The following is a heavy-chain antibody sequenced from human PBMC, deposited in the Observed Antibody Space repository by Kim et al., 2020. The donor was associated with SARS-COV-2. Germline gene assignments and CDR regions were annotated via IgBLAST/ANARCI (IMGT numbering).Heavy chain of an antibody. J-gene: IGHJ3*02. CDR3: AKDGGEWLRNAFDI. V-gene: IGHV3-30*18. CDR1: GFTFSSYG. D-gene: IGHD5-12*01. CDR2: ISYDGSNK. Sequence: GGSLRLSCAASGFTFSSYGMHWVRQAPGKGLEWVAVISYDGSNKYYADSVKGRFTISRDNSKNTLYLQMNSLRAEDTAVYYCAKDGGEWLRNAFDIWGQGTMVTVSS.